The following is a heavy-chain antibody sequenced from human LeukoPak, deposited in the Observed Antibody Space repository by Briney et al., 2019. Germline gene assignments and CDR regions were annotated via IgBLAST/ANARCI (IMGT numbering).Heavy chain of an antibody. Sequence: ASVKVSCKASGYTFSGYYMHWVRQAPGQGHEWMGWIGPKSGDTNYAQNFQGRVTMTRDTSISTAYMELSRLTSDDTAVYYCARGRDKTTSPAIDYWGQGTLVTVSS. CDR2: IGPKSGDT. J-gene: IGHJ4*02. CDR1: GYTFSGYY. CDR3: ARGRDKTTSPAIDY. D-gene: IGHD2-2*01. V-gene: IGHV1-2*02.